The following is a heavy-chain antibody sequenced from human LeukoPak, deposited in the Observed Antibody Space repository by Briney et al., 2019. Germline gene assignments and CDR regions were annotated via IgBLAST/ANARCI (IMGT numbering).Heavy chain of an antibody. J-gene: IGHJ4*02. V-gene: IGHV3-21*01. CDR2: ISSSSSYI. Sequence: GGSLRLSCAASGFTFSSYAMSWVRQAPGKGLEWVSSISSSSSYIYYADSVKGRFTISRDNAKNSLYLQMNSLRAEDTAVYYCAISRDGYNCPFDYWGQGTLVTVSS. CDR1: GFTFSSYA. CDR3: AISRDGYNCPFDY. D-gene: IGHD5-24*01.